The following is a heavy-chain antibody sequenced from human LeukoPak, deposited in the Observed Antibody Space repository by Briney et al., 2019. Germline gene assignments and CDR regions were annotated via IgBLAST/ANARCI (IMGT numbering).Heavy chain of an antibody. CDR3: ARQITTFGVVTPRFDY. Sequence: PSETLSLTCTVSGGSISSGDYYWSWIRQPPGKGLEWIGYIYYSGSTYYNPSLKSRVTISVDTSKNQFSLKLSSVTAADTAVYYCARQITTFGVVTPRFDYWGQGTLVTVSS. V-gene: IGHV4-30-4*08. J-gene: IGHJ4*02. CDR2: IYYSGST. D-gene: IGHD3-3*01. CDR1: GGSISSGDYY.